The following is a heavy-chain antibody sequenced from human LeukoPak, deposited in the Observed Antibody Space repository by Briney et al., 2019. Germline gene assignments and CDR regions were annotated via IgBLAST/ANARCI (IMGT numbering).Heavy chain of an antibody. CDR3: AKDDSSDSYDY. D-gene: IGHD3-22*01. CDR2: IYSGGAT. Sequence: GGSLRLSCAASGFDVGRNYMTWVRQAPGKGLEWVSFIYSGGATYYADSVRGRFTISRDSSKNTLYLQMNSLRAEDTAVYYCAKDDSSDSYDYWGQGTLVTVSS. J-gene: IGHJ4*02. V-gene: IGHV3-53*01. CDR1: GFDVGRNY.